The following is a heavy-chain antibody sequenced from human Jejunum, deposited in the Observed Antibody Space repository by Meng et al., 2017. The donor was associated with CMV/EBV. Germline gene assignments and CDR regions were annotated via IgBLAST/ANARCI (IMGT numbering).Heavy chain of an antibody. V-gene: IGHV3-48*02. D-gene: IGHD3-16*01. J-gene: IGHJ4*02. CDR1: GFSFSNKH. CDR3: ARDFWDTDYTGY. Sequence: SGFSFSNKHMNWVRPAPGRGLEWISYISSSSSAIEYADSVKGRFTSSRDNAKSSMYLQMNSLRDEDTAVYYCARDFWDTDYTGYWGQGTLVTVSS. CDR2: ISSSSSAI.